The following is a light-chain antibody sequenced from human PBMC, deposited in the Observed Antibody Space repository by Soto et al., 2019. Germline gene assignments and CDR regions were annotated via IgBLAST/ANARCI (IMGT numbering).Light chain of an antibody. CDR1: RSVSSY. V-gene: IGKV3-11*01. CDR2: DAS. Sequence: EMVLTHSPATLSLSPGEIATLSCRAIRSVSSYLAWYQQKPGQAPRLLIYDASNRATGIPARFSGSGSATDFTLTISRLEPEDFAVYYCQQHSNWPPSITSGQGTRLEIK. CDR3: QQHSNWPPSIT. J-gene: IGKJ5*01.